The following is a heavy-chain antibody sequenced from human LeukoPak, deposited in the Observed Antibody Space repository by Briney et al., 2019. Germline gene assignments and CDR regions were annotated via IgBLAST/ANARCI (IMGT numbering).Heavy chain of an antibody. CDR3: ATGLWFGKYLDV. D-gene: IGHD3-10*01. CDR1: GYTFASYG. J-gene: IGHJ6*04. CDR2: IIPIFCTA. V-gene: IGHV1-69*06. Sequence: SVKVSCKASGYTFASYGINWMRQAPGQGLEWMGGIIPIFCTANYAQKFQGRVTITADKSTSTAYMELSSPRSEDTAVYYCATGLWFGKYLDVWGKGTTVTISS.